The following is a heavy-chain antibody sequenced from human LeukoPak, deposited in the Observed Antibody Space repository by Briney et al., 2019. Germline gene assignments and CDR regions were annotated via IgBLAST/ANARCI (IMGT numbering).Heavy chain of an antibody. CDR2: IHPNTGDT. CDR1: GYTFTDYY. J-gene: IGHJ4*02. Sequence: EASVKVSCKASGYTFTDYYIHWVRQAPGQGLEWVGLIHPNTGDTFYEQKFRGRVTMTRDTSINKAYMELDRLTSDDTAVYYCARDYSGSYTHWAQGTLVTVSS. CDR3: ARDYSGSYTH. V-gene: IGHV1-2*06. D-gene: IGHD1-26*01.